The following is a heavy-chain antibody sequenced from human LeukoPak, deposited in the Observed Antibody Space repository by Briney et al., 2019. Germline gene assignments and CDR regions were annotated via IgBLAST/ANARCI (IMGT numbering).Heavy chain of an antibody. CDR2: IYYSGST. V-gene: IGHV4-59*08. CDR3: ARLVGYYDSSGYVHDAFDI. J-gene: IGHJ3*02. D-gene: IGHD3-22*01. Sequence: PSETLPLTCTVSGGSISRYYWSWIRQPPGKGLDWIGYIYYSGSTNYNPSLKSRVTISVDTSKNQFSLKMSSVTAADTAVYYCARLVGYYDSSGYVHDAFDIWGQGTMVTVSS. CDR1: GGSISRYY.